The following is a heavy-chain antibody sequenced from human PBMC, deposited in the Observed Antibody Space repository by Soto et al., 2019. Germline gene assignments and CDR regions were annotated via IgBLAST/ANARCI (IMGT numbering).Heavy chain of an antibody. J-gene: IGHJ4*02. V-gene: IGHV4-39*01. CDR3: LSRGGKRPWYLRGPAY. CDR1: GYSINSSNYY. Sequence: SETLSLTCSVSGYSINSSNYYRWWIRLPPGKGLEWIGYIYYAGRTYYNPSLKSRVTISVDTSTNQFSLQLTSVTAADTAVYVFLSRGGKRPWYLRGPAYWGPGTGVT. CDR2: IYYAGRT. D-gene: IGHD1-26*01.